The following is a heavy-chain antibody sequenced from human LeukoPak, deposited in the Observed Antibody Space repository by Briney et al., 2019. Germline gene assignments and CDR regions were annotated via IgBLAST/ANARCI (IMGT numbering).Heavy chain of an antibody. CDR1: GFTFSSYG. Sequence: PGGSLRLSCAASGFTFSSYGMHWVRQAPGTGLEWLGFIHYGGSNQYYADSVKGRFTISRDNSRNTLYLQMNSLRAEDTAVYYCAKGGYSYDSSGHNYFDYWGQGTLVTVSS. CDR2: IHYGGSNQ. CDR3: AKGGYSYDSSGHNYFDY. J-gene: IGHJ4*02. D-gene: IGHD3-22*01. V-gene: IGHV3-30*02.